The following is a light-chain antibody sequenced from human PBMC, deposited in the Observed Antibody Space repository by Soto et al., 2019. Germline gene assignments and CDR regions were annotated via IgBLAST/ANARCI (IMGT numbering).Light chain of an antibody. J-gene: IGKJ5*01. CDR1: QNIDNW. CDR3: QQCNSFPIT. Sequence: DIQMTQSPSSVSASVGDRVTITCRASQNIDNWLAWYQHKQGKAPHLLIYSASTLQSGVPSRFSGSGSGTDFTLTISSQQPEDFATYYCQQCNSFPITFGQGTRLEI. V-gene: IGKV1-12*01. CDR2: SAS.